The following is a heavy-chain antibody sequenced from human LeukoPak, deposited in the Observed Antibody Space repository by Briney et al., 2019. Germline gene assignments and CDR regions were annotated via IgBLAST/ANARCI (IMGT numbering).Heavy chain of an antibody. CDR1: GFSFSASE. CDR3: ARGIAAAGNPNWFDP. CDR2: ISGGGSTI. V-gene: IGHV3-48*03. J-gene: IGHJ5*02. Sequence: GGSLRLSCAASGFSFSASEMNWVRQAPGKGLEWVSYISGGGSTIYYADSVKGRFSISRDSAKNSLYLEMNSLRAEDTAVYYCARGIAAAGNPNWFDPWGQGTLVTVSS. D-gene: IGHD6-13*01.